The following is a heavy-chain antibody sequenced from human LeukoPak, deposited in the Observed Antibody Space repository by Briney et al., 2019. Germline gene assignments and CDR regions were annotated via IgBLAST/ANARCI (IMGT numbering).Heavy chain of an antibody. D-gene: IGHD3-9*01. CDR1: GYTLTELS. J-gene: IGHJ5*02. Sequence: ASVKVSCKVSGYTLTELSMHWVRQAPGKGLEWMGGFDPEDGETIYAQKFQGRVTMTEDTSTDTAYMELSSLGSEDTAVYYRATKQTYYDILTGLTHNWFDPWGQGTLVTVSS. V-gene: IGHV1-24*01. CDR2: FDPEDGET. CDR3: ATKQTYYDILTGLTHNWFDP.